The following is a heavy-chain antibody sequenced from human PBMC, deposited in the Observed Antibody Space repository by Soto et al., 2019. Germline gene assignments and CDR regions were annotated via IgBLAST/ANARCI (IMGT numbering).Heavy chain of an antibody. CDR3: ARGASPLIDY. Sequence: ASVEVTCKASAEALNSCARRCVHQAPGQRLEWMGWINAGNGNTKYSQKFQCRVTIIRDTSASTAYMELSSLRSEDTAAYYCARGASPLIDYWGQGTLVTVSS. CDR1: AEALNSCA. J-gene: IGHJ4*02. V-gene: IGHV1-3*01. D-gene: IGHD1-26*01. CDR2: INAGNGNT.